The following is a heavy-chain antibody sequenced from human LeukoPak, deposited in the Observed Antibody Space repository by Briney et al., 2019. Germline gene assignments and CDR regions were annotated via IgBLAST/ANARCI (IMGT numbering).Heavy chain of an antibody. J-gene: IGHJ4*02. D-gene: IGHD2-2*02. V-gene: IGHV3-30-3*01. CDR3: ARGLGYCSSTSCYNFDY. CDR2: ISYDGSNK. CDR1: GFTFSSYA. Sequence: PGRSLRLSCAASGFTFSSYAMHWVRQAPGKGLEWVAVISYDGSNKYYADSVKGRFTISRDNSKNTLYLQMNSLRAEDTAVYYCARGLGYCSSTSCYNFDYWGQGTLVTVSS.